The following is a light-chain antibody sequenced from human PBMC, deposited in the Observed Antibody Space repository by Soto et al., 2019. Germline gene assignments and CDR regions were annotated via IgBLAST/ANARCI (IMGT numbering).Light chain of an antibody. J-gene: IGKJ1*01. V-gene: IGKV1-5*01. CDR3: KQYNSYWK. CDR1: QSISSW. CDR2: DAS. Sequence: IRMTPSLSTLSASVVDRVNITFRSSQSISSWLAWYQQKPGKAPKLLIYDASSLESGVPSRFSGSGSGTEFTLTISSLQPDDFATYYCKQYNSYWKFGQGTKVDIK.